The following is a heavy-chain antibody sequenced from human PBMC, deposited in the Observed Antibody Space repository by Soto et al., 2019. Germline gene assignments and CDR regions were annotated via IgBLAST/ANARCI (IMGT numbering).Heavy chain of an antibody. Sequence: GASVNVSCKASGYTFTSYDINWVRQATGQGLEWMGWMNPNSGNTGYAQKFQGRVTMTRDTSISTAYMELRSLRSDGTAVYYCARDGGVVPAAGEIWGQGTMVTVSS. D-gene: IGHD2-2*01. J-gene: IGHJ3*02. CDR1: GYTFTSYD. CDR2: MNPNSGNT. CDR3: ARDGGVVPAAGEI. V-gene: IGHV1-8*01.